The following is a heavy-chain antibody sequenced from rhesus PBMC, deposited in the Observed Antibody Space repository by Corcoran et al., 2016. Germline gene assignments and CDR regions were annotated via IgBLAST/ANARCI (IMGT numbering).Heavy chain of an antibody. J-gene: IGHJ4*01. D-gene: IGHD4-23*01. CDR1: GGSLSDDYY. CDR2: IYGSGGGT. CDR3: GRDGSMNTVTTPYDY. V-gene: IGHV4-106*01. Sequence: QVQLQESGPGLVKPSETLSLTCAVSGGSLSDDYYWSWIRQPPGKGLEWIGYIYGSGGGTNYNPSRKNRVTISIDTSKNQVSLKLSSVTAADTAVYYCGRDGSMNTVTTPYDYWGQGVLVTVSS.